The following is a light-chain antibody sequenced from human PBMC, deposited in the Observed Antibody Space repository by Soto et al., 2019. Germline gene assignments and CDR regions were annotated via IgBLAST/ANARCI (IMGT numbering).Light chain of an antibody. J-gene: IGLJ2*01. CDR2: EDN. V-gene: IGLV6-57*02. CDR3: QSYDSSNRGV. Sequence: NFMLTQPHSVSESPGKTVTISCTGSRGSIASNYVQWYQQRPGSAPTTVIYEDNQRPSGVPDRFSGSIDSSSNSASLTISGLKTEDEADYYCQSYDSSNRGVFGGGTKVTVL. CDR1: RGSIASNY.